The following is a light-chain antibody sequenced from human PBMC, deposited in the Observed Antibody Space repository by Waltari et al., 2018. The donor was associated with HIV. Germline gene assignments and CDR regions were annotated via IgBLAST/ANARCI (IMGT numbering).Light chain of an antibody. CDR3: AAWDDSLSGLWV. CDR2: RNN. Sequence: QSVLTQPPSASGTPGQRVTISCSGSSSNIGRNYVYWYQQLPGTAPKPLIYRNNQRPSGVPDRFSGSKSGTSASLASSGLRSEDEADYYCAAWDDSLSGLWVFGGGTKLTVL. CDR1: SSNIGRNY. J-gene: IGLJ3*02. V-gene: IGLV1-47*01.